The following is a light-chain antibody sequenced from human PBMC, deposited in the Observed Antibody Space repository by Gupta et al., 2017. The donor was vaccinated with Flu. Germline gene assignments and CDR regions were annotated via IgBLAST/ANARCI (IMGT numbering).Light chain of an antibody. V-gene: IGKV1D-16*01. J-gene: IGKJ4*01. CDR1: HAISSW. CDR2: TAS. CDR3: RQEQSYPVA. Sequence: DIQMTPSPSSLSASVGDILTITCRASHAISSWLAWYQHKPGKAPTNLIYTASRLHSGVLSRLSGSRCGRDFTLIIIDRQPEDFATYYCRQEQSYPVAFGEGTTVDI.